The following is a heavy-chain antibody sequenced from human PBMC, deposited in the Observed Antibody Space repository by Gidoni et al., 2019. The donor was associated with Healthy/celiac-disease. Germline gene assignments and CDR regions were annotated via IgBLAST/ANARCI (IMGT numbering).Heavy chain of an antibody. Sequence: EVPLLESGGGLVQPGGSLRLSCAASGFTFSSHAMSWVRQAPGKGLEWVSAISGSGGSTYYADSVKGRFTISRDNSKNTLYLQMNSLRAEDTAVYYCAKDALPYYDFWSGADYWGQGTLVTVSS. V-gene: IGHV3-23*01. J-gene: IGHJ4*02. CDR2: ISGSGGST. D-gene: IGHD3-3*01. CDR3: AKDALPYYDFWSGADY. CDR1: GFTFSSHA.